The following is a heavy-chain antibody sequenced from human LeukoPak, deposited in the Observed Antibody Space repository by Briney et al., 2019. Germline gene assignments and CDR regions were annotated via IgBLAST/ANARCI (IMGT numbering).Heavy chain of an antibody. CDR3: ARDRRAAAYYFDY. V-gene: IGHV3-53*01. CDR2: IYSGGST. CDR1: GFTVSSNY. J-gene: IGHJ4*02. D-gene: IGHD6-6*01. Sequence: GGSLRLSCAASGFTVSSNYMSWVRQAPGKGLEWVSVIYSGGSTYYADSVKGRFTISGDNSKNTRYLQMNSLRAEDTAVYYCARDRRAAAYYFDYWGQGTLVTVSS.